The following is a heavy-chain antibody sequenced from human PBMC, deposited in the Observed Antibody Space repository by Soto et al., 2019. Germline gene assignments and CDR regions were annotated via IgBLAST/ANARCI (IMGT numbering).Heavy chain of an antibody. Sequence: PSETLSLTCAVYGGSFSGYYWSWIRQPPGKGLEWIGEINHSGSTNYNPSLKSRVTISVDTSKNQFSLKLSSVTAADTAVYYCARAPSIFGVVIMPFDPWGQGTLVTVSS. J-gene: IGHJ5*02. CDR1: GGSFSGYY. CDR3: ARAPSIFGVVIMPFDP. D-gene: IGHD3-3*01. V-gene: IGHV4-34*01. CDR2: INHSGST.